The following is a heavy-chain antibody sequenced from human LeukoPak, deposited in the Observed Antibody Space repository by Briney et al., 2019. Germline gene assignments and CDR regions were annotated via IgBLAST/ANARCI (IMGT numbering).Heavy chain of an antibody. J-gene: IGHJ4*02. V-gene: IGHV3-23*01. Sequence: GGSLRLSCAASGFTFSSSAMSWVRQAPGNWFEWVPAISNNGGYTYYADSVQGRFTISRDNSKSTLCLQMNSLRAEDTAVYYCAKQLGYCSDGSCYFPYWGQGTLVTVSS. CDR2: ISNNGGYT. CDR3: AKQLGYCSDGSCYFPY. CDR1: GFTFSSSA. D-gene: IGHD2-15*01.